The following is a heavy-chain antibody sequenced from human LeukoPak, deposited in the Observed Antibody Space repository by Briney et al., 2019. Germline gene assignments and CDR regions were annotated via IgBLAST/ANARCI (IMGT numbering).Heavy chain of an antibody. D-gene: IGHD4-17*01. Sequence: GGSLRLSCAASGFTFSSYAMHWVRQAPGKGLEWVAVISYDGSNKYYADSVKGRFTISRDNSKNTLYLQMNSLRAEDTAVYYCARDREKDYGTNHAFDIWGQGTMVTVSS. V-gene: IGHV3-30-3*01. J-gene: IGHJ3*02. CDR2: ISYDGSNK. CDR3: ARDREKDYGTNHAFDI. CDR1: GFTFSSYA.